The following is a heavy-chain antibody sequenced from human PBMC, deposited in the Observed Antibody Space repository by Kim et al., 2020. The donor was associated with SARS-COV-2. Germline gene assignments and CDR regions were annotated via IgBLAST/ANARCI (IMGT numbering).Heavy chain of an antibody. CDR1: GFTVSSNY. CDR2: IYSGGGT. Sequence: GGSLRLSCAASGFTVSSNYMSWVRQAPGKGLEWVSVIYSGGGTNYADAVKGRFTISRDNSENTLYLQMNSLRAEDTAVYYCARRDSSSWFLDYWGQGTLVTVSS. CDR3: ARRDSSSWFLDY. D-gene: IGHD6-13*01. V-gene: IGHV3-66*04. J-gene: IGHJ4*02.